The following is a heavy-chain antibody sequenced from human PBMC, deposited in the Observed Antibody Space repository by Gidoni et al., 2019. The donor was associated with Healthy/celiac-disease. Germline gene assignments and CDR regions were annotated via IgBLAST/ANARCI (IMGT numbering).Heavy chain of an antibody. Sequence: VQLVQSGAEVKTPGSSVKVSCKASGGTFSSSAISWVRQAPGQGLEWMGGIIPIFGTANYTQKFQGKGTITADESTSTAYMELSSLRSEDTAVYYCASGITGTTYGVLSWFDPWGQGTLVTVSS. J-gene: IGHJ5*02. CDR2: IIPIFGTA. V-gene: IGHV1-69*01. CDR1: GGTFSSSA. CDR3: ASGITGTTYGVLSWFDP. D-gene: IGHD1-7*01.